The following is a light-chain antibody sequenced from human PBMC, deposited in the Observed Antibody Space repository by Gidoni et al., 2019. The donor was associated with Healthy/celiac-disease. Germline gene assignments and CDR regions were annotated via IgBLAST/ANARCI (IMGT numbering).Light chain of an antibody. CDR1: QSASSSY. J-gene: IGKJ4*01. V-gene: IGKV3-20*01. CDR2: GAS. CDR3: QQYGSSPRLT. Sequence: EIVLTQSPGTLSLSPGERATLSCRASQSASSSYLAWYQQKPGQAPRLLIYGASSRATGIPDRFSGSGSGTDFPLTISRLEPEDFAVYYCQQYGSSPRLTFGGGTKVESK.